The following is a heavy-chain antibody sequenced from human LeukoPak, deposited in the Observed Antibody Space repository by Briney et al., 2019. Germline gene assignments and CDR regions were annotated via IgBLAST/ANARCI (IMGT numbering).Heavy chain of an antibody. V-gene: IGHV4-31*03. Sequence: SETLSLTCTVSGGSISSGGYYWSWIRQHPGKGLEWIGYIYYSGSTYYNPSLKSRVTISVDTSKNQFSLKLSSVTAADTAVYYCARGLITMIVVRKESWFDPWGQGTPVTVSS. CDR3: ARGLITMIVVRKESWFDP. D-gene: IGHD3-22*01. CDR1: GGSISSGGYY. J-gene: IGHJ5*02. CDR2: IYYSGST.